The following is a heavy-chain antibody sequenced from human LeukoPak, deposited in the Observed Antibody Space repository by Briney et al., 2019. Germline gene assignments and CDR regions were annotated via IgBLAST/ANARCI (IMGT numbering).Heavy chain of an antibody. J-gene: IGHJ6*03. Sequence: SETLSLTCTVSGGSISSYYWSWIRQPPGKGLEWIGYIDYSGSTNYNPSLKSRVTISVDTSKNQFSLKLSSVTAADTAVYYCALTPRITIFGVVHYYYMDVWGKGTTVTISS. D-gene: IGHD3-3*01. CDR3: ALTPRITIFGVVHYYYMDV. CDR2: IDYSGST. V-gene: IGHV4-59*01. CDR1: GGSISSYY.